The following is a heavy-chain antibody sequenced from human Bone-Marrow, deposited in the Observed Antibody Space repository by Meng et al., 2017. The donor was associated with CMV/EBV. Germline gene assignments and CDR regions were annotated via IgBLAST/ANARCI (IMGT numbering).Heavy chain of an antibody. CDR3: AGLNFNGSNCYYRVDV. Sequence: GESLKISCKGSGYSFTSYWIGWVRQMPGKGLEWMGTIYPGDSDTRYSPSFNGQVTISADKSISTVYLQWSSLKASDTAMYYWAGLNFNGSNCYYRVDVCGQGTTVTVSS. J-gene: IGHJ6*02. CDR1: GYSFTSYW. CDR2: IYPGDSDT. V-gene: IGHV5-51*01. D-gene: IGHD3-3*01.